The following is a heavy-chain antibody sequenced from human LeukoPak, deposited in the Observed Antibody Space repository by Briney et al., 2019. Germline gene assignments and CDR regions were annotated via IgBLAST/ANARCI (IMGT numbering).Heavy chain of an antibody. D-gene: IGHD6-13*01. CDR2: IRDSGDST. J-gene: IGHJ4*02. V-gene: IGHV3-23*01. CDR3: AKAWAAAGTLDH. CDR1: GFTFSTYG. Sequence: PGGSLRLSCAASGFTFSTYGMSWVRQAPGKGLEWVSSIRDSGDSTYYADSVKGRFTISRDNSKNTLYLQMNSLRAEDTAVYYCAKAWAAAGTLDHWGQGTLVTVSS.